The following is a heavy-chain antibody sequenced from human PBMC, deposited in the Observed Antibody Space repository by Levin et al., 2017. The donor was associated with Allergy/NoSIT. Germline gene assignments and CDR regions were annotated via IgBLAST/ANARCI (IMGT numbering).Heavy chain of an antibody. CDR2: TYYRSKWYN. J-gene: IGHJ6*02. CDR1: GDSVSSNSAA. D-gene: IGHD5-12*01. Sequence: LRLSCAISGDSVSSNSAAWNWIRQSPSRGLEWLGRTYYRSKWYNDYAVSVKSRITINPDTSKNQFSLQLNSVTPEDTAVYYCAREFEATISYYYGMDVWGQGTTVTVSS. CDR3: AREFEATISYYYGMDV. V-gene: IGHV6-1*01.